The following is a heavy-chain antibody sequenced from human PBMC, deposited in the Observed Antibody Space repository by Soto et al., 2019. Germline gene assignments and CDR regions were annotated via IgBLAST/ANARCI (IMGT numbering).Heavy chain of an antibody. D-gene: IGHD3-10*01. J-gene: IGHJ5*02. CDR3: ARESGSITMVRGVIRSFDP. Sequence: QVQLVQSGAEVKKPGSSVKVSCKASGGTFSSYAISWVRQAPGQGLEWMGGIIPIFGTANYAQKFQGRATITADESTSTAYMELSSLRSEDTAVYYCARESGSITMVRGVIRSFDPWGQGTLVTVSS. V-gene: IGHV1-69*01. CDR1: GGTFSSYA. CDR2: IIPIFGTA.